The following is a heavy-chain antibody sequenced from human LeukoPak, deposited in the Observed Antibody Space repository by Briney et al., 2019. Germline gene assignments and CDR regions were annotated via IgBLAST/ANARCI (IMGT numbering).Heavy chain of an antibody. Sequence: GGSLRLSCAASGFTFSSYAMHWVRQAPGKGLEWVAVISYDGSNKYYADSVKGRFTISRDNSKNTLYLQMNSLRAEDTAVYYCARTANGDQYYFDYWGQGTLVTVSS. J-gene: IGHJ4*02. CDR1: GFTFSSYA. CDR3: ARTANGDQYYFDY. CDR2: ISYDGSNK. D-gene: IGHD4-17*01. V-gene: IGHV3-30-3*01.